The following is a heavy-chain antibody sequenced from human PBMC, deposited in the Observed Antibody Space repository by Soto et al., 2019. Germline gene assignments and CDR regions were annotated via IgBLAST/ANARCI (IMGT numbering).Heavy chain of an antibody. Sequence: QVQLQQWGAGLLKPSETLSVTCAVYGGSFSGYYWSWIRQPPGKGLEWIGEINHSGSTNYNPPLKPRVTISVDTSKNQFSLKLSSVTAADTAVYYCARGRTPDYWGQGTLVTVSS. CDR1: GGSFSGYY. V-gene: IGHV4-34*01. D-gene: IGHD2-15*01. J-gene: IGHJ4*02. CDR3: ARGRTPDY. CDR2: INHSGST.